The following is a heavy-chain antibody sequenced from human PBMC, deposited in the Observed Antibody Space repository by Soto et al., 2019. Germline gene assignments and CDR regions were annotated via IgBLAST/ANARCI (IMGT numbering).Heavy chain of an antibody. CDR2: ISGSGGST. Sequence: EVQLLESGGGLVQPGGSLRLSCAASGFTFSSYAMSWVRQAPGMGLEWVSAISGSGGSTYYADSVKGRFTISRDNSNNTLYLQMNSLRAEDTAVYYCAKDGDYGDSYYFDYWGQGALVTVSS. J-gene: IGHJ4*02. CDR1: GFTFSSYA. V-gene: IGHV3-23*01. CDR3: AKDGDYGDSYYFDY. D-gene: IGHD4-17*01.